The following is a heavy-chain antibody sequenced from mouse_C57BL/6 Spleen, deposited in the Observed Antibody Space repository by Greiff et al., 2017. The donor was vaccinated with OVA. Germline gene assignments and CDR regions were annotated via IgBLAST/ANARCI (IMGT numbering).Heavy chain of an antibody. Sequence: EVKLMESGGGLVQPGGSLSLSCAASGFTFTDYYMSWVRQPPGKALEWLGFIRNKANGYTTEYSASVKGRFTISRDNSQSILYLQMNALRAEDSATYYCARWNYGFAYWGQGTLVTVSA. J-gene: IGHJ3*01. V-gene: IGHV7-3*01. D-gene: IGHD1-2*01. CDR1: GFTFTDYY. CDR2: IRNKANGYTT. CDR3: ARWNYGFAY.